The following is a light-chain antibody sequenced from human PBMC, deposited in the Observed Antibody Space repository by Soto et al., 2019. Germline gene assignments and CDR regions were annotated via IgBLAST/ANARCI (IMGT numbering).Light chain of an antibody. Sequence: EIVLTQSPGTLSLSPGGIATLYFSASQSVIRRLAWYQHRPGQSPRLLMSGASMRASGVPVRFSGSGSGTSFTLTISRLEPEDFAIYYCQHYGGTPITFGLGTRLEIK. CDR3: QHYGGTPIT. CDR1: QSVIRR. V-gene: IGKV3-20*01. CDR2: GAS. J-gene: IGKJ5*01.